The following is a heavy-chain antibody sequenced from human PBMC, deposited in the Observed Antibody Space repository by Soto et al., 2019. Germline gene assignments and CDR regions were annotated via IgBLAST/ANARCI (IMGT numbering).Heavy chain of an antibody. V-gene: IGHV4-30-2*01. CDR3: ARVPDR. CDR1: GGSISSGGYS. CDR2: IYHSGST. D-gene: IGHD2-2*01. J-gene: IGHJ5*02. Sequence: SETLSLTCAVSGGSISSGGYSWILIRQPPGKGLEWIGYIYHSGSTYYNPSLKSRVTISVDRSKNQFSLKLSSVTAADTAVYYCARVPDRWGQGTLVT.